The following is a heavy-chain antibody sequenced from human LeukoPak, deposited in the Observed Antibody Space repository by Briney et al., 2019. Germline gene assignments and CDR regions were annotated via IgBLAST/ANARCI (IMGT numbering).Heavy chain of an antibody. V-gene: IGHV3-11*03. J-gene: IGHJ4*02. CDR2: ISGRGDYT. Sequence: GGSLRLSCAASGFTFNIYAMSWIRQAPGKGLEWLSYISGRGDYTNYADSVKGRFTISRDNAKKSLYLQMNSLRAEDTAVYYCVGFYYSAFFDYWGQGTLVTVSS. CDR3: VGFYYSAFFDY. D-gene: IGHD4/OR15-4a*01. CDR1: GFTFNIYA.